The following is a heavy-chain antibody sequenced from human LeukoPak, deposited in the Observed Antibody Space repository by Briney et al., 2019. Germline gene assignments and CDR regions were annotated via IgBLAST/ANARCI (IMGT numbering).Heavy chain of an antibody. CDR3: ARETTVIREWYFDL. CDR2: MNYDGSST. V-gene: IGHV3-74*03. D-gene: IGHD4-17*01. CDR1: GLTLSNYW. J-gene: IGHJ2*01. Sequence: EGSLRLSCAASGLTLSNYWMHWVRQAPGKGLVWVSRMNYDGSSTTYADSVKGRFTISRDNAKNTLYLQMNSLRAEDTAVYYCARETTVIREWYFDLWGRGTLVTVAS.